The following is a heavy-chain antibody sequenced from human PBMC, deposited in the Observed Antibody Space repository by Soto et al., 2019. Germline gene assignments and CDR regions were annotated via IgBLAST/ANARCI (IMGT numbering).Heavy chain of an antibody. CDR1: GFTFSSYG. CDR2: IWYDGSNK. D-gene: IGHD6-13*01. Sequence: PGGSLRLSCAASGFTFSSYGMHWVRQAPGKGLEWVAVIWYDGSNKYYADSVKGRFTISRDNSKNTLYLQMNSLRAEDTAVYYCARPADSSSWYYDYWGQGTLVTVSS. V-gene: IGHV3-33*01. CDR3: ARPADSSSWYYDY. J-gene: IGHJ4*02.